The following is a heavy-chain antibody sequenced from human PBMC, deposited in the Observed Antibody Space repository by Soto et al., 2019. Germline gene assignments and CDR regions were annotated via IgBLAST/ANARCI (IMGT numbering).Heavy chain of an antibody. CDR2: ISGSGGST. J-gene: IGHJ4*02. CDR1: GFTFSGSA. D-gene: IGHD2-2*01. CDR3: AKAGYCVSTSCYFPFDY. Sequence: GGSLRLSCAASGFTFSGSAVTWVRQAPGKGLEWVSSISGSGGSTYYADSVKGRFTISRDNSKNTLYLQMNSLRAEDAAVYSCAKAGYCVSTSCYFPFDYWGQGTLVTVSS. V-gene: IGHV3-23*01.